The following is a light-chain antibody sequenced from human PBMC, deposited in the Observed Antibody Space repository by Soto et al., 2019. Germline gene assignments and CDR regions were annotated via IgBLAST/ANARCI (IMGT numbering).Light chain of an antibody. Sequence: DIQMTQSPSAMSASVGDRVTITCRATQGINIYLAWFQQKPGKVPKRLIFAASTLHSGDPSRFSGSGSGTEFTLTISSLQPEDFATYYCLQHHSYPWTFGQGTKVDIK. J-gene: IGKJ1*01. CDR2: AAS. V-gene: IGKV1-17*03. CDR1: QGINIY. CDR3: LQHHSYPWT.